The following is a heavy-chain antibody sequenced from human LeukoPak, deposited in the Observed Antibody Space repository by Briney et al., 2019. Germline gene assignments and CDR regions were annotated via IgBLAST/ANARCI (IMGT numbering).Heavy chain of an antibody. J-gene: IGHJ6*02. D-gene: IGHD6-19*01. CDR1: GFTFSNYA. Sequence: GASLRLSCAASGFTFSNYARTWVRQAPGKGLEWVSVIGGSDGSTHYADSVKGRFTISRDNSKNTLNLQMNSLRAEDTAVYYCAKDSSGWYYYYGMDVWGQGTTVTVSS. CDR2: IGGSDGST. V-gene: IGHV3-23*01. CDR3: AKDSSGWYYYYGMDV.